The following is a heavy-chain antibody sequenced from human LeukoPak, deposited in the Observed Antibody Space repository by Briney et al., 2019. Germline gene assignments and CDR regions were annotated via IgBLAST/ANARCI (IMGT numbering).Heavy chain of an antibody. V-gene: IGHV3-53*05. Sequence: GGSLRLSCAASGFIVSNTYMSWVRQAPGKGLEWVSVIYRGGSTYYADSVKGRFTISRDNSKNALNLQMNSLRTEDTAVYYCATDASGITHHAMDVWGQGTTVTVSS. CDR2: IYRGGST. CDR3: ATDASGITHHAMDV. J-gene: IGHJ6*02. CDR1: GFIVSNTY. D-gene: IGHD3-10*01.